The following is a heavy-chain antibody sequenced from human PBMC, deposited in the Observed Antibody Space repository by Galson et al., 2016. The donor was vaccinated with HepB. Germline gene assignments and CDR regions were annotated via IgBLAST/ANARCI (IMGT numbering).Heavy chain of an antibody. V-gene: IGHV3-30-3*01. J-gene: IGHJ3*02. CDR3: ARKHENSGYADEFDM. CDR2: TELDGSVK. Sequence: SLRLSCAASGFIFSQYVIHWVRQAPGKGLEWVAVTELDGSVKFYAAAVKGRFTISRDNSKNTLYLQMNSLRAEDTAVYYCARKHENSGYADEFDMWGQGTMVTVAS. CDR1: GFIFSQYV. D-gene: IGHD3-22*01.